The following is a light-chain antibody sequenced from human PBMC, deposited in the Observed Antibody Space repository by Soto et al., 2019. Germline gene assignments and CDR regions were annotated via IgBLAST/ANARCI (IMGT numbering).Light chain of an antibody. CDR1: SSDVGGYNY. CDR3: SSYTRSSTRV. CDR2: EVS. Sequence: QSALTQPASVSGSPGQSITISCTGTSSDVGGYNYVSWYQQHPGKAPKLRIYEVSNRPSGVSNRFSGSKYGNTASLTISGLQAEDEADYYCSSYTRSSTRVFGGGTKLTVL. V-gene: IGLV2-14*01. J-gene: IGLJ3*02.